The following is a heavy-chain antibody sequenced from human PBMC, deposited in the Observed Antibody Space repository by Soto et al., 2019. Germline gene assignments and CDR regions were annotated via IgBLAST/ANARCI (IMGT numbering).Heavy chain of an antibody. Sequence: ASETLSLTCTVSGGSISHSSYYWGWIRQPPGKGLEWIGEINHSGSTNYNPSLKSRVTISVDTSKNQFSLKLSSVTAADTAVYYCARVPIYGSGSYHKDHYFDYWGQGTLVTVSS. V-gene: IGHV4-39*07. J-gene: IGHJ4*02. CDR3: ARVPIYGSGSYHKDHYFDY. D-gene: IGHD3-10*01. CDR2: INHSGST. CDR1: GGSISHSSYY.